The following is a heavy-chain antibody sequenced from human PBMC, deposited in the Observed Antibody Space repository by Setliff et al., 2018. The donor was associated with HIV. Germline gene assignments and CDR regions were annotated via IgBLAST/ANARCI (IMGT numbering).Heavy chain of an antibody. Sequence: ASVKVSCKASGYSFTDYYIHWVRQAPGQGLEWMGWINPKSDGTNYAQKFQGWITMTRDTSIGTAYMELSRLRSDDTAVYYCARAPKYYYDSSGYYLYYFDYWGQGTLVTVSS. CDR2: INPKSDGT. J-gene: IGHJ4*02. CDR1: GYSFTDYY. D-gene: IGHD3-22*01. CDR3: ARAPKYYYDSSGYYLYYFDY. V-gene: IGHV1-2*04.